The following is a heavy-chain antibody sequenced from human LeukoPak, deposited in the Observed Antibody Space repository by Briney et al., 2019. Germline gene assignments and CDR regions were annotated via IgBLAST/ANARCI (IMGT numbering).Heavy chain of an antibody. V-gene: IGHV3-23*01. CDR2: ISGSGGST. J-gene: IGHJ4*02. CDR1: GFTFSSYG. CDR3: AKAERSYCSGGSCYPFVFDY. D-gene: IGHD2-15*01. Sequence: GGTLRLSCAASGFTFSSYGMSWVRQAPGKGLEWVSAISGSGGSTYYADSVKGRFTISRDNSKNTLYLQMNSLRAEDTAVYYCAKAERSYCSGGSCYPFVFDYWGQGTLVTVSS.